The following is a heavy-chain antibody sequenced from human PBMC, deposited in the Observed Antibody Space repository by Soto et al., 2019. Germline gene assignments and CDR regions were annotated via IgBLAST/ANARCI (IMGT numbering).Heavy chain of an antibody. Sequence: GESLKISCKGSGYSFTSYWIGWVRQMPGKGLEWMGIIYPGDSDTRYSPSFQGQVTISADKSISTAYLQWSSLKASDTAMYYCARQPTYYDILTGYHLSPLDYWGQGTLVTVSS. CDR2: IYPGDSDT. CDR1: GYSFTSYW. J-gene: IGHJ4*02. D-gene: IGHD3-9*01. V-gene: IGHV5-51*01. CDR3: ARQPTYYDILTGYHLSPLDY.